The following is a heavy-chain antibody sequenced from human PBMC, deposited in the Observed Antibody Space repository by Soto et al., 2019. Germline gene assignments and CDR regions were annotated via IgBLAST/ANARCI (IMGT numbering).Heavy chain of an antibody. Sequence: ASVKVSCKTSGYTFTSFGISWVRQTPGQGLEWMGWITTDKGKTNYAQKFQGRVTMTTDTSTSTAYMELRSLRSDDTAVYYCATRSPAFDYWGQGTLVTVSS. V-gene: IGHV1-18*01. CDR3: ATRSPAFDY. CDR2: ITTDKGKT. J-gene: IGHJ4*02. CDR1: GYTFTSFG.